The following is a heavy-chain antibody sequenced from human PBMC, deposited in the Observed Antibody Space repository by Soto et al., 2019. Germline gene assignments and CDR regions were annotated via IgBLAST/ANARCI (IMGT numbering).Heavy chain of an antibody. V-gene: IGHV1-2*02. CDR2: INPNTVGT. Sequence: QVQLVQSGAEVKRPGTSMKVSCKASGYIFTSYYIHWVRQVPGQGLEWMGWINPNTVGTNYAHSFEGRVTMTRDTSISTAYIELSRLTSDDTAIYFCARVRPRREFDPWGQGTPVTVSS. J-gene: IGHJ5*02. CDR3: ARVRPRREFDP. CDR1: GYIFTSYY.